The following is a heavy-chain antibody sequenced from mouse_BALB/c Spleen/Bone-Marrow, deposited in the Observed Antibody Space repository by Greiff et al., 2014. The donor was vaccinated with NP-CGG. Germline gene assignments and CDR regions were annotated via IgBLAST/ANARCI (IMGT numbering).Heavy chain of an antibody. Sequence: QVQLKESGPSLVQPSQSLSITCTVSGFSLTNFAVHWVRPSPGKGLEWLGVMWRGGSTDYNAAFMSRLSITKDNSKSQVFFKMNSLQADDTAIYYCAIITTGFDYWGQGTTLTVSS. CDR3: AIITTGFDY. CDR1: GFSLTNFA. CDR2: MWRGGST. J-gene: IGHJ2*01. V-gene: IGHV2-5-1*01. D-gene: IGHD1-2*01.